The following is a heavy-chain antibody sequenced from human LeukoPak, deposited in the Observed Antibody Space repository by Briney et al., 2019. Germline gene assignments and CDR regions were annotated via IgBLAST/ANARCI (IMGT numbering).Heavy chain of an antibody. Sequence: ALVKVSCKASGYTFTSYGISWVRQAPGQWLEWMGWISAYNGNTNYAQKLQGRVTMTTDTSTSTAYMELRSLRSDDTAVYYCARSITIFGVVGSAGGYWGQGTLVTVSS. J-gene: IGHJ4*02. CDR1: GYTFTSYG. V-gene: IGHV1-18*01. CDR2: ISAYNGNT. CDR3: ARSITIFGVVGSAGGY. D-gene: IGHD3-3*01.